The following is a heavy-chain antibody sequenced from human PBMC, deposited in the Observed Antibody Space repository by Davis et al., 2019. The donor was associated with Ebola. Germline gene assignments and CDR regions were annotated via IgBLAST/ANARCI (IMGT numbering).Heavy chain of an antibody. CDR1: GFTFSSYS. V-gene: IGHV3-21*01. D-gene: IGHD4-17*01. CDR3: TRGGGDYVVYYYGMDV. Sequence: GESLKISCAASGFTFSSYSMNWVRQAPGKGLEWVSSISSSSSYIYYADSVKGRFTISRDNAKNSLYLQMNSLRAEDTAVYYCTRGGGDYVVYYYGMDVWGQGTTVTV. J-gene: IGHJ6*02. CDR2: ISSSSSYI.